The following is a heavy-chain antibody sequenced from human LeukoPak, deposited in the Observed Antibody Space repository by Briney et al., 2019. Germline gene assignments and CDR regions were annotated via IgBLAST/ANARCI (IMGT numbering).Heavy chain of an antibody. V-gene: IGHV1-2*04. D-gene: IGHD3-22*01. CDR3: AGGYYIGPHYYDSSGYLGC. Sequence: ASVKVSCKASGYTFTGYYMHWVRQAPGQGLEWMGWINPNSGGTNYAQKFQGWVTMTRDTSISTAYMELSRLRSDDTVVYYCAGGYYIGPHYYDSSGYLGCWGQGTLVTVSS. CDR1: GYTFTGYY. J-gene: IGHJ4*02. CDR2: INPNSGGT.